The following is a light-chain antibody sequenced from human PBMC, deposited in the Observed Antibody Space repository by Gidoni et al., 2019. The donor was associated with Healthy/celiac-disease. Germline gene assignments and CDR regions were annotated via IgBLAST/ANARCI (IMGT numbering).Light chain of an antibody. CDR2: QDS. V-gene: IGLV3-1*01. J-gene: IGLJ2*01. Sequence: SYELTQPPSVSVSPGQTASITCSGDKLGDKYACWYQQKPGQSPVLVIYQDSKRPSGIPERFSGSNSGNTATLTISGTQAMDGADYYRPAWDSSTAVVFGGGTKLTVL. CDR1: KLGDKY. CDR3: PAWDSSTAVV.